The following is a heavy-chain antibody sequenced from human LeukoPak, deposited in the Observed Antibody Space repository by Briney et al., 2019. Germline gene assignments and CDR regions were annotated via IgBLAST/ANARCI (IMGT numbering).Heavy chain of an antibody. J-gene: IGHJ4*02. Sequence: GGSLRLSCAASGFTFSDYGMHWVRQAPGKGLEWVAFIRYDGNNKYYADSEKGRFTISRDNSKNALFLQMDSLRLEDTAVYYCAKERYCSTTTCPFDSWGQGTLVTVSS. CDR3: AKERYCSTTTCPFDS. CDR2: IRYDGNNK. CDR1: GFTFSDYG. V-gene: IGHV3-30*02. D-gene: IGHD2-2*01.